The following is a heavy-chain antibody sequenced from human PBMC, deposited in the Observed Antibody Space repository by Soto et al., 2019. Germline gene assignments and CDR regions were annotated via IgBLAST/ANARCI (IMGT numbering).Heavy chain of an antibody. D-gene: IGHD3-9*01. V-gene: IGHV4-34*01. Sequence: QVQLQQWGAGPLRPLETLSLTCGVSGGSFSGYYWAWIRQSPGKGLEWIGGINDRGSINYNPSLKSRVSISVDTSKNHYSLNLGSVTAADTAVYYCARESHDILTGPPWVWYFDLWGRGTLVTVSS. CDR1: GGSFSGYY. CDR2: INDRGSI. J-gene: IGHJ2*01. CDR3: ARESHDILTGPPWVWYFDL.